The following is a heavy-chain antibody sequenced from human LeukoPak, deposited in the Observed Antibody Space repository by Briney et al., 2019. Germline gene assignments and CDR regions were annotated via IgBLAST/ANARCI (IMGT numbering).Heavy chain of an antibody. D-gene: IGHD1-1*01. Sequence: PGGSLRLSCAASGFSFSDSYMTWARQAPGKGLEWLSYISGNSGDINYADSVKGRFTISRDNAKNSLYLQMNSLRVEDTAVYYCARDPRTVRIWGQGTLVTVSS. CDR1: GFSFSDSY. J-gene: IGHJ4*02. CDR3: ARDPRTVRI. V-gene: IGHV3-11*06. CDR2: ISGNSGDI.